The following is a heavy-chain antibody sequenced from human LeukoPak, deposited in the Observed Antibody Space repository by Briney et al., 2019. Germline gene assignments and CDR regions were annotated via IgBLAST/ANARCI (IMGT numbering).Heavy chain of an antibody. Sequence: QTGGSLRLSCAASGFTFSSYAMSWVRQAPGKGPEWVSAISGSGGSTYYADSVKGRFTISRDNSENTLYLQMNSLRAEDTAVYYCAKQYSGGWYYFDYWGQGTLVTVSS. CDR2: ISGSGGST. V-gene: IGHV3-23*01. D-gene: IGHD6-19*01. CDR3: AKQYSGGWYYFDY. J-gene: IGHJ4*02. CDR1: GFTFSSYA.